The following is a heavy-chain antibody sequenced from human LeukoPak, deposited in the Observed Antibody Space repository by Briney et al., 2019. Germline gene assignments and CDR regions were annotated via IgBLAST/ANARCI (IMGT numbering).Heavy chain of an antibody. CDR2: TYYRSKWYN. V-gene: IGHV6-1*01. CDR3: TRGLGWPYFDY. J-gene: IGHJ4*02. D-gene: IGHD5-24*01. CDR1: GDSVSRDSIA. Sequence: SQTLSLTCAISGDSVSRDSIAWNCIRQSPSRGLECLGRTYYRSKWYNDYAVSVKSRITINPDTSKNQFSLQLNSVTPEDTAVYYCTRGLGWPYFDYWGQGTLVTVSS.